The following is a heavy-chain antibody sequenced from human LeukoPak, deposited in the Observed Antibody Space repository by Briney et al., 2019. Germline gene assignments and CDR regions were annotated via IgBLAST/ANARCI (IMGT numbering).Heavy chain of an antibody. V-gene: IGHV4-59*12. CDR3: ARENWRSKSIDFDS. CDR2: IYYSGST. CDR1: GGSISSCY. J-gene: IGHJ4*02. Sequence: SETLSLTCTVSGGSISSCYWSWIRQPPGKGLEWIGYIYYSGSTNYNPSLKSRVTMSVDTSKNQFSLRLSSVTAADTAAYFCARENWRSKSIDFDSWGQGTLVTVSS. D-gene: IGHD6-6*01.